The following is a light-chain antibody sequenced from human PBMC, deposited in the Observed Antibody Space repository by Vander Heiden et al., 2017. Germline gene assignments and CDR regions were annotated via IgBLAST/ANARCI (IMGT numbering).Light chain of an antibody. J-gene: IGKJ1*01. Sequence: DIQMTQSPSTLSASVGDRVIITCRASQGIGSWLALYQQKPGKAPNLLIYKASSLEGGVPSRFSGSGSGTEFTLTISSLQPDDFATYYCQQYNSYSRTFGQGTKVEIK. CDR1: QGIGSW. V-gene: IGKV1-5*03. CDR2: KAS. CDR3: QQYNSYSRT.